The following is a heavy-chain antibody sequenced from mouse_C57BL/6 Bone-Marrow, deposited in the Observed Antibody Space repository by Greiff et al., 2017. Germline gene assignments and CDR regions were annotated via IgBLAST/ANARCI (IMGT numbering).Heavy chain of an antibody. J-gene: IGHJ1*03. Sequence: VQLQQSGAELVRPGASVKLSCTASGFNIKDDYMHWVKQRPEQGLEWIGWIDPENGDTEYASKFQGKATITADTSSNTAYLQLSSLTSEDPAVYYCTNYYGSNWYFDVWGTGTTVTVSS. CDR3: TNYYGSNWYFDV. CDR2: IDPENGDT. V-gene: IGHV14-4*01. D-gene: IGHD1-1*01. CDR1: GFNIKDDY.